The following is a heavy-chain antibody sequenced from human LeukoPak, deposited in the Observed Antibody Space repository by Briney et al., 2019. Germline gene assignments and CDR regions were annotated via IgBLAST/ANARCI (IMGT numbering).Heavy chain of an antibody. J-gene: IGHJ4*02. V-gene: IGHV1-8*03. CDR1: GYTFTSYD. CDR2: MNPNSGNT. Sequence: ASVEVSCKASGYTFTSYDINWVRQATGQGLEWMGWMNPNSGNTGYAQEFQGRVTITRNTSISTAYMELSSLRSEDTAVYYCARGPYYDFWSGYYKGDYFDYWGQGTLVTVSS. CDR3: ARGPYYDFWSGYYKGDYFDY. D-gene: IGHD3-3*01.